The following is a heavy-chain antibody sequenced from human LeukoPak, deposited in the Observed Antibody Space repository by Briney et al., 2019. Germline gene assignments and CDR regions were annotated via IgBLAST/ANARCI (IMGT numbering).Heavy chain of an antibody. CDR3: ARDFRPAYGSGSAYFDY. Sequence: ASVKVSCKASGYTFTSYYMHWVRQAPGQGLEWMGIINPSGGSTSYAQKFQGRVTMTRDTSTSTVYMELSSLRSEDTAVYYCARDFRPAYGSGSAYFDYWGQGTLVTVSS. V-gene: IGHV1-46*01. CDR1: GYTFTSYY. J-gene: IGHJ4*02. D-gene: IGHD3-10*01. CDR2: INPSGGST.